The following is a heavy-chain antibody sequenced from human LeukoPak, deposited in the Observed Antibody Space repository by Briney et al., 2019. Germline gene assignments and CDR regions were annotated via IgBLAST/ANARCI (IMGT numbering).Heavy chain of an antibody. CDR2: IKSKTDGGTT. D-gene: IGHD4-17*01. CDR1: GFTFTNAW. CDR3: ATEYYGAYNY. V-gene: IGHV3-15*01. J-gene: IGHJ6*02. Sequence: PGGSLRLSCAASGFTFTNAWMSWVRQAPGKGLEWVGRIKSKTDGGTTDYAAPVKGRFTISRDDSKDTLYLQMNSLKTEDIAVYFCATEYYGAYNYWGQGTTVTVSS.